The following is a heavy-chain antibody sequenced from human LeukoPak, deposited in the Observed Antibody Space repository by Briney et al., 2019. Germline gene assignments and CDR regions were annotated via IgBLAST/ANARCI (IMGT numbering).Heavy chain of an antibody. J-gene: IGHJ4*02. V-gene: IGHV1-2*02. CDR3: AAVTYSDYDDSDN. CDR1: GYIFTSYY. Sequence: ASVKVSCKASGYIFTSYYVHWVRQAPGLGPEWMGWIYPSSGATQFAQKFQGRVTMTRDTSIGTAYMELRALSSDDTAVYYCAAVTYSDYDDSDNWGQGTLVIVSS. D-gene: IGHD5-12*01. CDR2: IYPSSGAT.